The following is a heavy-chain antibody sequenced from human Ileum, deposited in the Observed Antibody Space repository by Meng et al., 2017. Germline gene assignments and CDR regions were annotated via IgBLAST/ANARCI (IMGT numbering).Heavy chain of an antibody. D-gene: IGHD5-24*01. CDR2: IWYDGSDK. V-gene: IGHV3-33*01. CDR3: ARIYGYTVDY. J-gene: IGHJ4*02. CDR1: GFTFGSNG. Sequence: GESLKISCTASGFTFGSNGMHWVRQAPGKGLEWVALIWYDGSDKYYADSVKGRFTISRDNSRNTLYLQMNSLRVEDTAVYYCARIYGYTVDYWGQGTLVTCAS.